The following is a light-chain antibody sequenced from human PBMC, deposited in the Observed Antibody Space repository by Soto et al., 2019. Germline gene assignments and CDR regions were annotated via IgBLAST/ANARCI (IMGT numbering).Light chain of an antibody. Sequence: NFMLTQPHSVSESPGKTVTISCTRSSGSIANNYVQWYQQRPGSAPTTVIYENNQRPSGGPGRFSGSKSGNTASLTISGLQAEDEADYFCTSYTSGSLYVFGTGTKLTVL. CDR2: ENN. V-gene: IGLV6-57*04. J-gene: IGLJ1*01. CDR3: TSYTSGSLYV. CDR1: SGSIANNY.